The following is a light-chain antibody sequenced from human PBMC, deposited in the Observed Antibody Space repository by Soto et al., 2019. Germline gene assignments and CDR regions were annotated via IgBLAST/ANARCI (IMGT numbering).Light chain of an antibody. CDR1: NSNIGARYD. J-gene: IGLJ3*02. CDR2: ANN. CDR3: QSYDNSLSAWV. V-gene: IGLV1-40*01. Sequence: QSVLTQPPSVSGAPGQRVTISCTGSNSNIGARYDVHWYQQLPGTAPKLLIYANNNRPSGVPDRFSGSRSGTSASLAITGLQAEDEADYYCQSYDNSLSAWVFGGGTKLTVL.